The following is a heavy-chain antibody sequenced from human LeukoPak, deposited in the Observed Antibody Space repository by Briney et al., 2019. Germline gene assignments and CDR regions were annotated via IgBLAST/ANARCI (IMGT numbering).Heavy chain of an antibody. V-gene: IGHV1-69*06. J-gene: IGHJ3*02. CDR2: IIPIFGTA. Sequence: SVKVSCKASGGTFSSYAISWVRQAPGQGLEWMGGIIPIFGTANYAQKFQGRVTITADRSTSTAYMELSSLRSEDTAVYYCARVSLAATPGDAFDIWGQGTMVTVSS. CDR3: ARVSLAATPGDAFDI. CDR1: GGTFSSYA. D-gene: IGHD2-15*01.